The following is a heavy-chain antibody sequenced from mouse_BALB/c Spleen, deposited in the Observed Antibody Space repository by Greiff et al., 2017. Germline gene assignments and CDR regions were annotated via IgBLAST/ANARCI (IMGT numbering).Heavy chain of an antibody. CDR1: GFAFSSYD. CDR2: ISSGGGST. CDR3: ARAYYSPFDY. D-gene: IGHD2-12*01. V-gene: IGHV5-12-1*01. J-gene: IGHJ2*01. Sequence: EVMLVESGGGLVKPGGSLKLSCAASGFAFSSYDMSWVRQTPEKRLEWVAYISSGGGSTYYPDTVKGRFTISRDNAKNTLYLQMSSLKSEDTAMYYCARAYYSPFDYWGQGTTLTVSS.